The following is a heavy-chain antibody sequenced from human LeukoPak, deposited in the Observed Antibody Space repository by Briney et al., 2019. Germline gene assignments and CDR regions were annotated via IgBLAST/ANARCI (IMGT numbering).Heavy chain of an antibody. CDR2: IRADAVTT. CDR3: VKDDGWVQYAN. Sequence: GGSLRLSCATSGFIFSHHGMNWVRQTPGKGLEWVSGIRADAVTTYYADSVKGRFIISRDNSKNTVYLQMNSLSAEDAAVYYCVKDDGWVQYANWGQGTLVTVSS. CDR1: GFIFSHHG. J-gene: IGHJ4*02. D-gene: IGHD5-24*01. V-gene: IGHV3-23*01.